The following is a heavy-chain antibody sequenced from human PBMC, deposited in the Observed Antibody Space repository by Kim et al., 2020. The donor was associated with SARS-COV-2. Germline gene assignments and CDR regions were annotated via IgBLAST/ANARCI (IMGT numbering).Heavy chain of an antibody. CDR3: ARQDSSGYYAVFDY. J-gene: IGHJ4*02. D-gene: IGHD3-22*01. Sequence: ADSVKGRFTISRDNSKNTLYLQMNSLRAEDTAVYYCARQDSSGYYAVFDYWGQGTLVTVSS. V-gene: IGHV3-53*01.